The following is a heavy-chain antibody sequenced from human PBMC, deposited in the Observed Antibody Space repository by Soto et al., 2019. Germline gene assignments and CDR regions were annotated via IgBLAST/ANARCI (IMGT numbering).Heavy chain of an antibody. J-gene: IGHJ4*02. V-gene: IGHV1-69*06. D-gene: IGHD3-3*01. Sequence: QVQLVQSGAEVKTPGSSVRVSCKTAGRTFLISAIAWVRQAPGQGLEWMGGIITILGTIHIAQNFQGRVNVTADRSTSTAYMDLSSLRSEDTATYFWARGKEWAQPSNHDYLDYWGQGRQVIVSS. CDR2: IITILGTI. CDR3: ARGKEWAQPSNHDYLDY. CDR1: GRTFLISA.